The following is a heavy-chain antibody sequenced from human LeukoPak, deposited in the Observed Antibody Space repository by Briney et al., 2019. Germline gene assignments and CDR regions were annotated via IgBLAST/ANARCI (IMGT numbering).Heavy chain of an antibody. J-gene: IGHJ4*02. CDR3: ARLIVGATFDY. CDR2: IYYSGST. Sequence: PSETLSLTCTVSGGSISSSSYYWGWIRQPPGKGLEWIGNIYYSGSTYYNPSLKSRVTISVDTSKNQFSLKLSSVTAADTAVYYCARLIVGATFDYWGQGTLVTVSS. D-gene: IGHD1-26*01. CDR1: GGSISSSSYY. V-gene: IGHV4-39*07.